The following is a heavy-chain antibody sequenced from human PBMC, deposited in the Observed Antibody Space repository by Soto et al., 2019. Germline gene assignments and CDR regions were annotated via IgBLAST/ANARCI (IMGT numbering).Heavy chain of an antibody. CDR3: ARDRERLGELSFHLYYYGMDV. Sequence: ASVKVCCKASGYTFTSXYMQWVRQAPGQGLEWMGIINPSGGSTSYAQKFQGRVTMTRDTSTSTVYMELSSLRSEGTAVYYCARDRERLGELSFHLYYYGMDVWGQGTTVTVSS. D-gene: IGHD3-16*02. V-gene: IGHV1-46*01. J-gene: IGHJ6*02. CDR1: GYTFTSXY. CDR2: INPSGGST.